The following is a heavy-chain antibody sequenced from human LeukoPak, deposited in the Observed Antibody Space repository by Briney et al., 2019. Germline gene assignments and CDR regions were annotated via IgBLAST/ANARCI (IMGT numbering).Heavy chain of an antibody. CDR3: ARLQHYYGSGSSTSLDY. CDR2: MNPNSGNT. CDR1: GYTFTSYD. V-gene: IGHV1-8*01. Sequence: GASVKVSCKASGYTFTSYDINWVRQATGQGLEWMGWMNPNSGNTGCAQKFQGRVTMARNTSISTAYMELSSLRSEDTAVYYCARLQHYYGSGSSTSLDYWGQGTLVTVSS. J-gene: IGHJ4*02. D-gene: IGHD3-10*01.